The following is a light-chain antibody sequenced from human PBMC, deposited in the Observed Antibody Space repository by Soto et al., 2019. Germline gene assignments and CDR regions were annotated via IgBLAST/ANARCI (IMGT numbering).Light chain of an antibody. V-gene: IGLV2-11*01. CDR2: DFS. Sequence: QSVLTQPRSVSGSSGQSVTISCTGTSSDFDVGDYNYVSWFHHRPGRAPKLIIFDFSKRPSGVPDRFSGSTSGITASLTISGLQADDEGDYYCCSYSGTYTWLFGGGTQLTVL. J-gene: IGLJ2*01. CDR1: SSDFDVGDYNY. CDR3: CSYSGTYTWL.